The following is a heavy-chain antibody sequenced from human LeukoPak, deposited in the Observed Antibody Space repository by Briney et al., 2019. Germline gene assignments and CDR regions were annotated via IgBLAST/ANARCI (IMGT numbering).Heavy chain of an antibody. Sequence: ASVKVSCKASGYTFTGYYMHWVRQAPGQGLEWMGWINPNSGGTNYAQKFQGRVTMTEDTSTDTAYMELRSLRSEDTAVYYCATELRSGYFDYWGQGTLVTVSS. D-gene: IGHD3-22*01. CDR1: GYTFTGYY. J-gene: IGHJ4*02. V-gene: IGHV1-2*02. CDR2: INPNSGGT. CDR3: ATELRSGYFDY.